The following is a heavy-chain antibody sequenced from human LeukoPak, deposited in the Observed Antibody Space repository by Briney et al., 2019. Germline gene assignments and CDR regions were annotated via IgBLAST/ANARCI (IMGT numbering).Heavy chain of an antibody. CDR2: IYSGGST. CDR1: GFTVSSNY. J-gene: IGHJ6*03. D-gene: IGHD5-12*01. V-gene: IGHV3-53*01. Sequence: GGSLRLSCAAAGFTVSSNYMSWVRQAPGKGLEWVSVIYSGGSTYYADSVKGRFTISRDKSKNTLYLQMNSLRAEDTAVYYCARRGYDGYYYYYMDVWGKGTTVTVSS. CDR3: ARRGYDGYYYYYMDV.